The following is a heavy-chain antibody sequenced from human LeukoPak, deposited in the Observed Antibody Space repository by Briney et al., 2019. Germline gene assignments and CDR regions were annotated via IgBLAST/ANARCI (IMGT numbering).Heavy chain of an antibody. J-gene: IGHJ4*02. CDR2: IGGDGIAF. CDR1: GFIFNSYW. CDR3: AKDRANWAIDD. V-gene: IGHV3-48*04. D-gene: IGHD3-16*01. Sequence: GGSLRLSGAASGFIFNSYWMNWLRQAPGKGLEWISYIGGDGIAFYADSVKGRFTASKDDARKSMYLQMNSLRVEDTAVYYCAKDRANWAIDDRGQGTQVTVSS.